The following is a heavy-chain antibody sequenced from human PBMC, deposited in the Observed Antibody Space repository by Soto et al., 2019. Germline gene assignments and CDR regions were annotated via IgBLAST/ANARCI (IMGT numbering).Heavy chain of an antibody. CDR2: ISGYNGNT. D-gene: IGHD5-18*01. CDR1: GYTFSNYG. V-gene: IGHV1-18*01. CDR3: ARDPGFGFGYSYAFAMDV. J-gene: IGHJ6*02. Sequence: QVQLVQSGAEVKKPGASVKVSCKASGYTFSNYGISWVRQGPGQGLERMGWISGYNGNTHYEEKVQDRIKMTTDTSTSTTYLELRSLRSDDTAVYFCARDPGFGFGYSYAFAMDVWCQGTTVTVSS.